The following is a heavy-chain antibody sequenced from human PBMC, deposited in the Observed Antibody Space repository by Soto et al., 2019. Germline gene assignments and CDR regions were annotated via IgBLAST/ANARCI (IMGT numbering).Heavy chain of an antibody. CDR3: ARDRNNYDILTGPDCVFDY. J-gene: IGHJ4*01. V-gene: IGHV3-48*01. Sequence: GSLRLSCAASGFTFSSYSMNWVRQAPGKGLEWVSYISSSSSTIYYADSVKGRFTISRDNAKNSLYLQMNSLRAEDTAVYYCARDRNNYDILTGPDCVFDYCGQGTLVPVSS. D-gene: IGHD3-9*01. CDR2: ISSSSSTI. CDR1: GFTFSSYS.